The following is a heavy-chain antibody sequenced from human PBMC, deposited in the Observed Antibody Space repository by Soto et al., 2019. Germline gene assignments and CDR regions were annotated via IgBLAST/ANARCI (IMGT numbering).Heavy chain of an antibody. CDR3: PRVPDV. J-gene: IGHJ6*02. CDR2: IYHSGST. Sequence: QLQLQESGSGLVKPSQTLSLTCAVSGGSISSGGYSWSWIRQPPGKGLEWIGYIYHSGSTYYNPPLMSRVPISVDRSKSQFSLKLSSVTAAETAVYYCPRVPDVWGQGTTNTVSS. V-gene: IGHV4-30-2*01. CDR1: GGSISSGGYS.